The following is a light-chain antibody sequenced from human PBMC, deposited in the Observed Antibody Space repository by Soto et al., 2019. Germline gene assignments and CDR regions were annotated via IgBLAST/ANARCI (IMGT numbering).Light chain of an antibody. V-gene: IGKV3-20*01. CDR2: GAS. CDR3: QQYDSWT. Sequence: EIVLTQSPGTLSLSPGERATLSCRASQSFNSIYLAWYQQKPGQAPRLLIYGASSRATGIPDRFSGSGSGTDFTLTISRLETEDFEVYYCQQYDSWTFGQGTKV. J-gene: IGKJ1*01. CDR1: QSFNSIY.